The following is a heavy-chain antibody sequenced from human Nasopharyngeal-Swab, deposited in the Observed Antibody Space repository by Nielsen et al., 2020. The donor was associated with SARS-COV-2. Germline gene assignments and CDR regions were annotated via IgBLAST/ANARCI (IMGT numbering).Heavy chain of an antibody. J-gene: IGHJ6*02. Sequence: RQPAANRLEWVLYISSSGSTIYYADSVKGRFTISRDNAKNSLYLQMNSLRAEDTAVYYCAKDQDVVVPAAIDYYYYGMDVWGQGTTVTVSS. CDR3: AKDQDVVVPAAIDYYYYGMDV. D-gene: IGHD2-2*01. CDR2: ISSSGSTI. V-gene: IGHV3-11*04.